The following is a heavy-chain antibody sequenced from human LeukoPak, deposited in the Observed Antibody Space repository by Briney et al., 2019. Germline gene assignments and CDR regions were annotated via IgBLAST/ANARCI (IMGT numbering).Heavy chain of an antibody. Sequence: ASVKVSCKFSGYTLTELSMHWVRHAPGKGLEWMGGFDPEDGETIYAQKFQGRVTMTEDTSTDTAYMELSSRRSKDTAVYYCATTPPIYYDSSGYYWNYWGQGTLVTVSS. CDR3: ATTPPIYYDSSGYYWNY. CDR2: FDPEDGET. CDR1: GYTLTELS. D-gene: IGHD3-22*01. J-gene: IGHJ4*02. V-gene: IGHV1-24*01.